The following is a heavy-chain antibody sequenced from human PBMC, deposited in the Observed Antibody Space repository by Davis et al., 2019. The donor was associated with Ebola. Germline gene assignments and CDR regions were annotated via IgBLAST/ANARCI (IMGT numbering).Heavy chain of an antibody. CDR2: IYSGGST. J-gene: IGHJ4*02. CDR1: GFTVSSNY. V-gene: IGHV3-53*01. CDR3: ARDGSGYSGYDRGSYFDY. Sequence: GESLKISCAASGFTVSSNYMSWVRQAPGKGLEWVSVIYSGGSTYYADSVKGRFTISRDNSKNTLYLQMNSLRAEDTAVYYCARDGSGYSGYDRGSYFDYWGQGTLVTVSS. D-gene: IGHD5-12*01.